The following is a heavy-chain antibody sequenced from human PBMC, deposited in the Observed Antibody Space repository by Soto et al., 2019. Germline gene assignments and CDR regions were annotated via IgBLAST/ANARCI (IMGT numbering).Heavy chain of an antibody. D-gene: IGHD2-2*01. CDR2: IYPGDSDS. CDR1: GFTRTSYW. Sequence: AESLKSSCKGSGFTRTSYWIAWVRQMPGKGLEWMGIIYPGDSDSSYSPSFQGQVTISADKSINTAYLHWSSLKASDPAIYYCAKHEGYCSTTTFSKFDYCGQLTLVPAS. CDR3: AKHEGYCSTTTFSKFDY. V-gene: IGHV5-51*01. J-gene: IGHJ4*02.